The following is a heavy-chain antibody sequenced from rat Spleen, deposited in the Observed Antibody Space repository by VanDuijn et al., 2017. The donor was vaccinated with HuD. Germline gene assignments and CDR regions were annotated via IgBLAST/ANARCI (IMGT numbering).Heavy chain of an antibody. CDR2: ITNTGGST. CDR1: GFTFSDYY. D-gene: IGHD1-3*01. CDR3: TRPMALNWFAY. V-gene: IGHV5-20*01. Sequence: EVQLVESDGGLVQPGRSLKLSCAASGFTFSDYYMAWVRQAPTKGLEWVASITNTGGSTYYPDSVKGRFTISRDNAKSTLYLQMNSLRSEDTATYYCTRPMALNWFAYWGQGTLVTVSS. J-gene: IGHJ3*01.